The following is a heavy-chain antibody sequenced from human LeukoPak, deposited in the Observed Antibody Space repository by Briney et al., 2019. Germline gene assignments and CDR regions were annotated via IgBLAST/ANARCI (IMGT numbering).Heavy chain of an antibody. J-gene: IGHJ1*01. CDR3: AREGYSSSWYVIQH. CDR1: GGTFSSYA. V-gene: IGHV1-69*10. Sequence: VKVSCKASGGTFSSYAISWVRQAPGQGLEWMGRIIPILGIANYAQKFQGRVTITADKSTSTAYMELSSLRSEDTAVYYCAREGYSSSWYVIQHWGQGTLVTVSS. D-gene: IGHD6-13*01. CDR2: IIPILGIA.